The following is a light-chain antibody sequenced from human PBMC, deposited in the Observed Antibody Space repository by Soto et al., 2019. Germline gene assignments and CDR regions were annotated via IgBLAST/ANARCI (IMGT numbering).Light chain of an antibody. CDR2: LDSDGSH. J-gene: IGLJ2*01. V-gene: IGLV4-69*01. CDR3: QTWGTGSHVV. Sequence: QLVLTQSPSASASLGASVKLTCTLSSGHSSYAIAWHQQQPEQGPRYLMKLDSDGSHTKGDAIPDRFSRASSGAERYLTISSLQSEDEADYYCQTWGTGSHVVFGGGTKLTVL. CDR1: SGHSSYA.